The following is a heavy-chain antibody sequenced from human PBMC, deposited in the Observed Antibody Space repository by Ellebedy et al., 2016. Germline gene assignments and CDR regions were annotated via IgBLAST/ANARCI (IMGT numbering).Heavy chain of an antibody. J-gene: IGHJ4*02. D-gene: IGHD3-9*01. V-gene: IGHV3-23*01. Sequence: GESLKISXAASGFTFSSYAMSWVRQAPGKGLEWVSAISGSGGSTYYADSVKGRFTISRDNAKNSLYLQMNSLRAEDTAVYYCARDRGLLRYFDSTYYFDYWGQGTLVTVSS. CDR3: ARDRGLLRYFDSTYYFDY. CDR2: ISGSGGST. CDR1: GFTFSSYA.